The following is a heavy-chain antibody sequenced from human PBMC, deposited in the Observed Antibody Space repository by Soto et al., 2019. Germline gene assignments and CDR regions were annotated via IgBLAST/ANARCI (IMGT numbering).Heavy chain of an antibody. D-gene: IGHD1-26*01. CDR3: ARLGSGSYYGLYYYGMDV. V-gene: IGHV4-39*01. Sequence: SETLSLTCTVSGGSISSGGYYWSWIRQHPGKGLEWIGSIYYSGSTYYTPSLKSRVTISVDTSKNQFSLKLISVTAADTAVYYCARLGSGSYYGLYYYGMDVWGQGTTVTVSS. CDR1: GGSISSGGYY. J-gene: IGHJ6*02. CDR2: IYYSGST.